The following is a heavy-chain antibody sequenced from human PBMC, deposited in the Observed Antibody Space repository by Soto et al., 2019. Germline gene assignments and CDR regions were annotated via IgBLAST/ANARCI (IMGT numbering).Heavy chain of an antibody. CDR3: ARDRHSNSYYFDY. D-gene: IGHD4-4*01. V-gene: IGHV1-46*03. CDR2: INPSGGST. CDR1: GYPFTSYY. Sequence: ASVKVSCKVTGYPFTSYYMHWVRQAPGQGLEWMGIINPSGGSTSYAQKFQGRVTMTRDTSTSTVYMELSSLRSEDTAVYYCARDRHSNSYYFDYWGQGTLVTVSS. J-gene: IGHJ4*02.